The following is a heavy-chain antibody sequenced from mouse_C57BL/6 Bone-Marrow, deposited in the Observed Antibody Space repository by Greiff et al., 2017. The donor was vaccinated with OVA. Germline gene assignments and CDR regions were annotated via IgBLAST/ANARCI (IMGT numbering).Heavy chain of an antibody. Sequence: EVKLVESGPGLANPSQTLSLPCSVTGYSITSAYWNWIRKFPGNKLEYMGYISYSGSTYYNPSLKSRISITRDTSKNQYYLQLNAVTTEDTATYYCARGVTTLRNAMDYWGQGTSVTVSS. CDR3: ARGVTTLRNAMDY. D-gene: IGHD2-2*01. V-gene: IGHV3-8*01. CDR1: GYSITSAY. J-gene: IGHJ4*01. CDR2: ISYSGST.